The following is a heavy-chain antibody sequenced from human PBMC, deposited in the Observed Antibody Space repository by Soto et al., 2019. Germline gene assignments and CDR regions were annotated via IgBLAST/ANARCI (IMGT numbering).Heavy chain of an antibody. CDR1: GFTFSSYA. CDR2: ISYDGSNK. CDR3: AREYFGFKMSGSYYGFDY. V-gene: IGHV3-30-3*01. Sequence: GGSLRLSCAASGFTFSSYAMHWVRQAPGKGLEWVAVISYDGSNKYYAYSVKGRFTIYRDNSKTTLYLQMNSLRAEDTAVYYCAREYFGFKMSGSYYGFDYWGQGTLVTVSS. D-gene: IGHD1-26*01. J-gene: IGHJ4*02.